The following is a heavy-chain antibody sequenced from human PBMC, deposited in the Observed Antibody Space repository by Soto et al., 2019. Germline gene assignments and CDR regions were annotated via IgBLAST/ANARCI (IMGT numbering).Heavy chain of an antibody. D-gene: IGHD2-2*01. CDR1: GFTFDDYA. V-gene: IGHV3-9*01. CDR3: AKDGLPTTMGWFDP. J-gene: IGHJ5*02. CDR2: ISWNSGSI. Sequence: GGSLRLSCAASGFTFDDYAMHWVRQAPGKGLEWVSGISWNSGSIGYADSVKGRFTISRDNAKNSLYLQMNSLRAEDTALYYCAKDGLPTTMGWFDPWGQGTLVTVSA.